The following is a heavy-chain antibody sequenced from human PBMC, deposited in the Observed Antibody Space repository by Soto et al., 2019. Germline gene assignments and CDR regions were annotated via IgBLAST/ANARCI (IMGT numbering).Heavy chain of an antibody. CDR2: ISSGAAYI. CDR3: TRDEGGSYDSWFHP. V-gene: IGHV3-21*01. Sequence: EVQVVESGGGLVKPGGSLTLSCNFTFSLYSMNWVRQAPGKGLEWVASISSGAAYIKYADSVQGRFTISRDNAKSPVSLQMSSLRVEDTAVYFCTRDEGGSYDSWFHPWGQGTQVTVSA. J-gene: IGHJ5*02. D-gene: IGHD1-26*01. CDR1: TFSLYS.